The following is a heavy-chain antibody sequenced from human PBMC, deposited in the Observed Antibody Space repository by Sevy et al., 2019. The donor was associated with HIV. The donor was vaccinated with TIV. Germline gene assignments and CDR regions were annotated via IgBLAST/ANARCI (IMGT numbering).Heavy chain of an antibody. CDR3: GGRKVGDFWSGSIRGPWAGGPLFDY. CDR2: ISHSGDST. Sequence: GGSLRLSCTSSGFTFSSYAMNWVRQAPGKGLEWVSTISHSGDSTYYADSVKGRFTISRDNSENTLYLQMNSLRAEDTAIYCCGGRKVGDFWSGSIRGPWAGGPLFDYWGQGTLVTVSS. CDR1: GFTFSSYA. J-gene: IGHJ4*02. D-gene: IGHD3-3*01. V-gene: IGHV3-23*01.